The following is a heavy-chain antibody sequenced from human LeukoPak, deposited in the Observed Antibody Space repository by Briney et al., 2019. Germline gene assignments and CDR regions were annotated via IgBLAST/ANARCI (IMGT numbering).Heavy chain of an antibody. CDR1: GYTFTSYY. J-gene: IGHJ3*02. Sequence: ASVKVSCKASGYTFTSYYMHWVRQAPGQGLEWMGIINPSGGSTSYAQKFQGRVTMTRDTSTSTVYMELSSLGSEDTAVYYCATGPYYYDSSGYWGGAFDIWGQGTMVTVSS. CDR2: INPSGGST. D-gene: IGHD3-22*01. V-gene: IGHV1-46*01. CDR3: ATGPYYYDSSGYWGGAFDI.